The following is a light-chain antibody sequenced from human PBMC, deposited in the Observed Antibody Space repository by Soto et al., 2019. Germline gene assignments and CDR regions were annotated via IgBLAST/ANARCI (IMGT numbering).Light chain of an antibody. CDR2: YAS. V-gene: IGKV3-15*01. J-gene: IGKJ5*01. CDR1: QSAGSN. CDR3: QQYNNLPPIT. Sequence: EIVMPQSPATLSVSPAERATLSCRASQSAGSNLAWYQQKPDQAPRLLIYYASTRATGIPARFSGSGSGTEFTLTISSLQSEDFAVYYCQQYNNLPPITFGQGTRLEIK.